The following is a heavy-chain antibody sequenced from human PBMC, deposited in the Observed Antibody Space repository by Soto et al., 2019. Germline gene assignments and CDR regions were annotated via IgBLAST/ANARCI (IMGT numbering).Heavy chain of an antibody. Sequence: ASVKVSCKASGYTFTSYGISWVRQAPGQGLEWMGWISAYNGNTNYAQKLQGRVTMTTDTSTSTAYMELRSLRSDDTAVYYCARVGHCSGGSCYSVEGFDPWGQGTLVTASS. CDR3: ARVGHCSGGSCYSVEGFDP. CDR2: ISAYNGNT. J-gene: IGHJ5*02. V-gene: IGHV1-18*01. CDR1: GYTFTSYG. D-gene: IGHD2-15*01.